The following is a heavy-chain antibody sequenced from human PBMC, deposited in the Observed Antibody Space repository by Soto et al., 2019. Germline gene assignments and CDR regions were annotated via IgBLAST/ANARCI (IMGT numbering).Heavy chain of an antibody. Sequence: GASVKVSCKASGYTFNSYDINWVRQATGQGLEWMGWMNPNSGNTGYAQKFQGRVTMTRNTSISTAYMELSSLRSEDTAVYYCARPFDFWSGYYPNGMDVWGQGTTVTVSS. CDR2: MNPNSGNT. V-gene: IGHV1-8*01. CDR1: GYTFNSYD. CDR3: ARPFDFWSGYYPNGMDV. J-gene: IGHJ6*02. D-gene: IGHD3-3*01.